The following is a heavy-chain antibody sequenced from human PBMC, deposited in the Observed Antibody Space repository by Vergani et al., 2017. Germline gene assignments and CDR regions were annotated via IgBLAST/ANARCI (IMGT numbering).Heavy chain of an antibody. D-gene: IGHD2-21*02. V-gene: IGHV3-33*01. J-gene: IGHJ4*02. CDR1: GFTFSSYG. Sequence: QVQLVESGGGVVQPGRSLRLSCAASGFTFSSYGMHWVRQAPGKGLEWVAVIWYDGSNKYYADSVKGRFTISRDNSKNTLYLQMNSLRAEDTAVYYCARDLGGDCYLDYWGQGTLVTVSS. CDR2: IWYDGSNK. CDR3: ARDLGGDCYLDY.